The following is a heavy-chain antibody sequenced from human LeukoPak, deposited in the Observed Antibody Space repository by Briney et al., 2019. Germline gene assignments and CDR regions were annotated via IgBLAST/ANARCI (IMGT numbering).Heavy chain of an antibody. Sequence: GSLRLSCAASGFTFSSYAMNWVRQAPGKGLEWVSSISSSSSYIYYADSVKGRFTISRDNAKNSLYLQMNSLRAEDTAVYYCARERNYYGSGSPLDYWGQGTLVTVSS. CDR2: ISSSSSYI. J-gene: IGHJ4*02. V-gene: IGHV3-21*01. CDR3: ARERNYYGSGSPLDY. CDR1: GFTFSSYA. D-gene: IGHD3-10*01.